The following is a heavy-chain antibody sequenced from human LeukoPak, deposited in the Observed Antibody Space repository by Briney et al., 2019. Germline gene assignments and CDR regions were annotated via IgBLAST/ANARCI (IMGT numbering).Heavy chain of an antibody. CDR3: ARERYSGYDSGSGEKNFDY. D-gene: IGHD5-12*01. CDR2: ISSSGSTT. CDR1: GFTFSSYE. Sequence: GGSLRLSCAASGFTFSSYEMNWVRQAPGKGLEWVSYISSSGSTTYYADSVKGRFTISRDNAKNSLYLQTNSLRAEDTAVYYCARERYSGYDSGSGEKNFDYWGQGTLVTVSS. J-gene: IGHJ4*02. V-gene: IGHV3-48*03.